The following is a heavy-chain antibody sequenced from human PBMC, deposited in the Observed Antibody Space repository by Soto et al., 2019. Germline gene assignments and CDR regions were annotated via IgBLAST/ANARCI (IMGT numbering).Heavy chain of an antibody. J-gene: IGHJ3*02. CDR1: GDSVSSGGSY. D-gene: IGHD2-21*01. CDR3: ARDNPSFLGANAFEI. Sequence: SETLSLTSSVSGDSVSSGGSYWSWVRQHPGRGLDWIGFIYDSGRAYYNPSLKSRVIVPVDTSQNQFYLKLSSVTAADTAVYYCARDNPSFLGANAFEIWGPGRMVTVAS. V-gene: IGHV4-31*03. CDR2: IYDSGRA.